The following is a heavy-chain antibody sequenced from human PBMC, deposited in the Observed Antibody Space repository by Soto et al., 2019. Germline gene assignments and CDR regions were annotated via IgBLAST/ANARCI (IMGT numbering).Heavy chain of an antibody. CDR3: GKERRGSGWFVCSY. CDR1: GGTFSSYA. J-gene: IGHJ4*02. V-gene: IGHV1-69*13. Sequence: ASVKVSCKASGGTFSSYAISWVRQAPGQGLEWMGGLIPIFGTANYAQKFQGRVTITADESTSTAYMELSSLRADDTAVYYCGKERRGSGWFVCSYWGQGILVTVSS. D-gene: IGHD6-19*01. CDR2: LIPIFGTA.